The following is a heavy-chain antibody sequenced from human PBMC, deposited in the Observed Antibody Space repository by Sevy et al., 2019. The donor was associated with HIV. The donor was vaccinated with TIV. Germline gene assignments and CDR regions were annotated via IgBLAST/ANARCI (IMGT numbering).Heavy chain of an antibody. V-gene: IGHV3-7*01. CDR2: IKEDGTDK. J-gene: IGHJ6*04. Sequence: GGSLRLSCAASGFTFSSYWMNWVRQGPGKGLEWVANIKEDGTDKYYVDSLKGRFTIPRANAQNSLYLEMNSLRAEDRAVYYCARWDVWGKGTTVTVSS. CDR1: GFTFSSYW. CDR3: ARWDV.